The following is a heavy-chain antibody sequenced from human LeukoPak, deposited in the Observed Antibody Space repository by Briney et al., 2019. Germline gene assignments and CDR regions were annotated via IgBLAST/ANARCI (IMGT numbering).Heavy chain of an antibody. V-gene: IGHV3-7*01. Sequence: GGSLRLSCEGSGFIFSNYWMSWVRQAPGKGLEWVANIQQHGSETYYGDSVKGRFTISRDNSKNTLYLQMNSLRAEDTAVYYCARDVSDYYYDSSGFSDYWGQGTLVTVSS. D-gene: IGHD3-22*01. CDR1: GFIFSNYW. J-gene: IGHJ4*02. CDR2: IQQHGSET. CDR3: ARDVSDYYYDSSGFSDY.